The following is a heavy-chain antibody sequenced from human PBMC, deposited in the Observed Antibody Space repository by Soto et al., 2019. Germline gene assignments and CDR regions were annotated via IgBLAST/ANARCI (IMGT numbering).Heavy chain of an antibody. J-gene: IGHJ4*02. D-gene: IGHD3-10*01. CDR2: IYYSGST. CDR3: ARDIRGIRGVYGY. Sequence: SETLSLTCTVSGGSISSGDYYWIWIRQPPGKGLEWIGYIYYSGSTYYNPSLKSRVTISVDTSKNQFSLKLSSVTAADTAVYYCARDIRGIRGVYGYWGQGTLVTVSS. CDR1: GGSISSGDYY. V-gene: IGHV4-30-4*01.